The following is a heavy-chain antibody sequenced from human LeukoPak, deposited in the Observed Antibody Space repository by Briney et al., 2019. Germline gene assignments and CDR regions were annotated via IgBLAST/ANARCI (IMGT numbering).Heavy chain of an antibody. V-gene: IGHV3-74*01. CDR1: GFSSSSYW. Sequence: GGSLRLSCAASGFSSSSYWMHWVRQAPGKGLVWVSRINSDGSSTSYADSVKGRFTISRDNAKNTLYLQMNSLRAEDTAVYYCASSVAGTGGWFDPWGQGTLVTVSS. CDR3: ASSVAGTGGWFDP. D-gene: IGHD6-19*01. CDR2: INSDGSST. J-gene: IGHJ5*02.